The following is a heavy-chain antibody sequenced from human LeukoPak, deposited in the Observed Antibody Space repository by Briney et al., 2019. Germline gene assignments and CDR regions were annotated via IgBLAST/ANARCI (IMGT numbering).Heavy chain of an antibody. D-gene: IGHD3-22*01. CDR3: ARDWGVNYYDSSGYYFDY. V-gene: IGHV1-46*01. CDR1: GYTFTSYY. CDR2: INPSGGST. J-gene: IGHJ4*02. Sequence: ASVKVSCKASGYTFTSYYMHWVRQAPGQGLEWMGIINPSGGSTSYAQKFQGRVTMTRDTSTSTVYMELSSLRSEDTAVYYCARDWGVNYYDSSGYYFDYWGQGTLVTASS.